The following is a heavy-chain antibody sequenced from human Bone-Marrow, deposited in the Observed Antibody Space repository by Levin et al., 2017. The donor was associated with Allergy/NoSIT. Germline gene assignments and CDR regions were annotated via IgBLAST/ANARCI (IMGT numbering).Heavy chain of an antibody. CDR1: GFTFDNYA. CDR2: ISWSSNTI. V-gene: IGHV3-9*01. Sequence: GGSLRLSCAASGFTFDNYAMHWVRQAPGKGLEWVAAISWSSNTIAYAASVKGRFSISRDNTRTSLYLQMNSLRPEDTALYYCVRDGGSSWFWYFELWGRGTLVTVSS. D-gene: IGHD6-13*01. CDR3: VRDGGSSWFWYFEL. J-gene: IGHJ2*01.